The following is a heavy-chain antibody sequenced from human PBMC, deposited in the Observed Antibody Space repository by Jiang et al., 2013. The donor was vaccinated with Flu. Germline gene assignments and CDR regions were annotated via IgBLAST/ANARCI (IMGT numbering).Heavy chain of an antibody. D-gene: IGHD6-6*01. CDR1: GFIFNNYW. Sequence: ASGFIFNNYWMHWVRQTPGKGLVWVSRINSDGNTTTYADSVKGRFTLSRDNAKNTLYVQMNSLRAEDTGVYYCAREYSSSSGRVFDYWGQGTLVTVSS. J-gene: IGHJ4*02. V-gene: IGHV3-74*01. CDR2: INSDGNTT. CDR3: AREYSSSSGRVFDY.